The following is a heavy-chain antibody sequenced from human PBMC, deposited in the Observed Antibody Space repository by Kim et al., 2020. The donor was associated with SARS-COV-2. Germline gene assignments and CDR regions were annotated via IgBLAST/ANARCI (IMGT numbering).Heavy chain of an antibody. V-gene: IGHV3-11*04. Sequence: RFTIARDNAKNSLYLQMNSLRAEDTAVYYCARRIHSGYDYCGGDCPNWFDPWGQGTLVTVSS. J-gene: IGHJ5*02. D-gene: IGHD5-12*01. CDR3: ARRIHSGYDYCGGDCPNWFDP.